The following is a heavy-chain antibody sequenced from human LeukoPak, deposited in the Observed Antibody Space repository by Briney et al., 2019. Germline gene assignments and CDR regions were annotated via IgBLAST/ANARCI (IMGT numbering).Heavy chain of an antibody. CDR3: ARTSGSYWGDYFDY. CDR2: ISAYNGNT. D-gene: IGHD1-26*01. Sequence: ASVKVSCKASGYTFTSYGISWVRQAPGRGLEWMGWISAYNGNTHYAQKLQGRVTMTTDTSTSTAYMELRSLRSDDTAVYYCARTSGSYWGDYFDYWGQGTLVTVSS. CDR1: GYTFTSYG. V-gene: IGHV1-18*01. J-gene: IGHJ4*02.